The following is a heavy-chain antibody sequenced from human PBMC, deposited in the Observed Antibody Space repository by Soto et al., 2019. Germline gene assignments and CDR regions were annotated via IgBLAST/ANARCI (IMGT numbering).Heavy chain of an antibody. CDR3: VRDGTKTLRDWFDP. Sequence: SETLSLTCTVSGASISGFYWSWIRKSAGKGLEWIERIYATGTTDYNPSLKSRVMMSVDTSKKQFSLKLRSVTAADTAVYYCVRDGTKTLRDWFDPWGQGISVTVSS. CDR2: IYATGTT. CDR1: GASISGFY. V-gene: IGHV4-4*07. J-gene: IGHJ5*02. D-gene: IGHD1-1*01.